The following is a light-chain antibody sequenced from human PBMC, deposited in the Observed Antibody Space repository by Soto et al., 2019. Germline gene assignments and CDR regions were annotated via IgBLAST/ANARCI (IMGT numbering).Light chain of an antibody. J-gene: IGKJ1*01. CDR1: QSISGW. CDR3: QQYNSYPWT. V-gene: IGKV1-5*03. CDR2: KAS. Sequence: IQMTQSPSTLSASVGDRVTINCRASQSISGWLAWYQQKPGKAPKLLIYKASTLESGVPSRLSGSGSGTEFTLTISSLQPDDFATYYCQQYNSYPWTFGQGTKVEIK.